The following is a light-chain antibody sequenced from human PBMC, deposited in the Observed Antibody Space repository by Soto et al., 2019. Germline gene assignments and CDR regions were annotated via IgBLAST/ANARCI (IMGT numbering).Light chain of an antibody. CDR2: GTS. J-gene: IGKJ4*01. CDR3: QQYGSSPLT. Sequence: EVVLTQSPATLSVSPGERATLSCRASQTVSRSLAWYQQKPGQAPRLLIYGTSNRATGIPDRFSGSGSGTDFTLTISRLEPEDFAVYYCQQYGSSPLTFGGGTKVEIK. CDR1: QTVSRS. V-gene: IGKV3-20*01.